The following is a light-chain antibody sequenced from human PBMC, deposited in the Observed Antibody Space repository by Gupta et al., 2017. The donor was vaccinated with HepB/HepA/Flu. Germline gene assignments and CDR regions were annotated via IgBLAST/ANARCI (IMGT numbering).Light chain of an antibody. CDR3: QVWDSSSEPNWV. CDR2: YDS. V-gene: IGLV3-21*04. J-gene: IGLJ3*02. Sequence: SSVLTQPPSVSVSPGKTARITCGGNNIGSKSVHWYQQKPGQAPVLVIYYDSDRPSGIPERFSGSNSGNTATLTISRVEAGDEADYYCQVWDSSSEPNWVFGGGTKLTVL. CDR1: NIGSKS.